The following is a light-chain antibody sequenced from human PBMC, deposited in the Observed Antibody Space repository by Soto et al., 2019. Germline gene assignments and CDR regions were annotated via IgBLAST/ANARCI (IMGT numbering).Light chain of an antibody. CDR3: AVWDDRLNGPV. CDR2: SNN. J-gene: IGLJ3*02. Sequence: QSVLTQPPSASGTPGQRVSISCSGSSSNLGSNSVNWYQHLPGTAPKLLISSNNQRPSGVPDRFSSSKSGTSASLAISGLQSEDEADYYCAVWDDRLNGPVFGGGTKLTVL. V-gene: IGLV1-44*01. CDR1: SSNLGSNS.